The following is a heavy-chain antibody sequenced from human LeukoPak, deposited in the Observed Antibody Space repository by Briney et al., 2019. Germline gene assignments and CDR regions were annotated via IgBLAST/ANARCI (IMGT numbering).Heavy chain of an antibody. CDR2: ISSSSSTI. V-gene: IGHV3-48*01. CDR3: ASQGPYCGGDCSDDPFDY. J-gene: IGHJ4*02. Sequence: GGSLRLSCAASGFTFSRYSMNWVRQTPGKGLEWVSYISSSSSTIYYADSVKGRFTISRDNAKNSLSLRMNSLRAEDTAVYYCASQGPYCGGDCSDDPFDYWGQGTLVTVSS. CDR1: GFTFSRYS. D-gene: IGHD2-21*02.